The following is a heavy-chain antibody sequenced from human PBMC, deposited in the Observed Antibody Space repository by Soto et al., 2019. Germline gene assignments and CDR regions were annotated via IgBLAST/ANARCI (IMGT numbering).Heavy chain of an antibody. CDR2: IYYSGST. CDR3: ARDRAHSVEGMVV. CDR1: GGSISRGDYY. V-gene: IGHV4-30-4*01. Sequence: SETLSLTCTVSGGSISRGDYYWSWIRQPPGKGLEWIGYIYYSGSTYYNPSLKSRVTISVDTSKNQFSLKLSSVTAADTAVYYCARDRAHSVEGMVVWGQGTTVTVSS. J-gene: IGHJ6*02. D-gene: IGHD2-21*01.